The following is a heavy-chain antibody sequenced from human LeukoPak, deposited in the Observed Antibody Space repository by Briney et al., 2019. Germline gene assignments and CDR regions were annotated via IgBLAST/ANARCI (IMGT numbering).Heavy chain of an antibody. CDR2: IYYSGST. CDR1: AGSISSDCYY. V-gene: IGHV4-31*03. J-gene: IGHJ4*02. CDR3: ARVHYSSSGGSSGDY. D-gene: IGHD6-6*01. Sequence: SETLSLTCTVSAGSISSDCYYCSLIRQHPGKGLEWIGYIYYSGSTYYNPSLKSRVTISVDTSKNQFSLKLSSVTAADTAVYYCARVHYSSSGGSSGDYWGQGTLVTVSS.